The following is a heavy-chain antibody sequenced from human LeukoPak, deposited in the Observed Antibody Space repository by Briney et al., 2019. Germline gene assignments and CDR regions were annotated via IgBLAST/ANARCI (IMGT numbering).Heavy chain of an antibody. CDR3: ARGVRYLHGDSYYFDY. CDR2: FDPEDGET. V-gene: IGHV1-24*01. J-gene: IGHJ4*02. D-gene: IGHD2-21*02. CDR1: GYTLTELS. Sequence: ASVTVSCKVSGYTLTELSMHWVRQAPGKGLEWMGGFDPEDGETIYAQKFQGRVTMTEDTSTDTAYMELSSLRSEDTAVYYCARGVRYLHGDSYYFDYWGQGTLVTVSS.